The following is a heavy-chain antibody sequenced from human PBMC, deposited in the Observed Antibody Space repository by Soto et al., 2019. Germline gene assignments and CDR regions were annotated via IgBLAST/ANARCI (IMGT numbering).Heavy chain of an antibody. Sequence: GGSLRLSCAASGFTFSSYAMHWVRQAPGKGLEWVAVISYDGSNKYYADSVKGRFTISRDNSKNTLYLQMNSLRAEDTAVYYCARALFWSGYAEGPAPLNYYYGMDVWGQGTTVTVSS. V-gene: IGHV3-30-3*01. CDR3: ARALFWSGYAEGPAPLNYYYGMDV. CDR2: ISYDGSNK. J-gene: IGHJ6*02. CDR1: GFTFSSYA. D-gene: IGHD3-3*01.